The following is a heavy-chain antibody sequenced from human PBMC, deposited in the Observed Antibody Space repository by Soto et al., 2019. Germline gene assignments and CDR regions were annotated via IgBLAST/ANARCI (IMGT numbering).Heavy chain of an antibody. J-gene: IGHJ5*02. CDR1: GFTFSSYA. CDR2: ISGSGCST. V-gene: IGHV3-23*01. D-gene: IGHD3-16*01. CDR3: VALKKMGAWVRWFER. Sequence: EVQLLESGGGLVQPGGSLRLSCAASGFTFSSYAMSWVRQAPGKGLEWVSDISGSGCSTYYADSVKGRFTITRDNSKNTLYLQMNSLRAGDTAVYYCVALKKMGAWVRWFERWGQGTLVTVSS.